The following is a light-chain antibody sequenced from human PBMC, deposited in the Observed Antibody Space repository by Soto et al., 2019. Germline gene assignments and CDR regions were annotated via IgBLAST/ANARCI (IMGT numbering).Light chain of an antibody. CDR2: GAS. CDR1: QSVSSSY. V-gene: IGKV3-20*01. J-gene: IGKJ3*01. Sequence: EIVLTQSPGTLSLSPGERATLSCRASQSVSSSYLAWYQQKPGQAPRLLIYGASSRATGIPERFSGSGSGPDFTLTISRLEPEDFAVYYCQQYCSSPLFTFGPGTKVDIK. CDR3: QQYCSSPLFT.